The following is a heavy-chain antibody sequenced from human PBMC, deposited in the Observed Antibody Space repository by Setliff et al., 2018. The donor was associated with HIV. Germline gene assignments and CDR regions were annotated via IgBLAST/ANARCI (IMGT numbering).Heavy chain of an antibody. Sequence: SETLSLTCTVSGGSVSSGGYYWSWIRQHPGRGLEWIGYIDYSGSAFYNPSLKSRITISRDTSKNQFSLKMNSVTAADTAVYYCAREGKTALVTKYFDYWGHGKLVTVSS. V-gene: IGHV4-31*03. CDR3: AREGKTALVTKYFDY. CDR1: GGSVSSGGYY. D-gene: IGHD5-18*01. CDR2: IDYSGSA. J-gene: IGHJ4*01.